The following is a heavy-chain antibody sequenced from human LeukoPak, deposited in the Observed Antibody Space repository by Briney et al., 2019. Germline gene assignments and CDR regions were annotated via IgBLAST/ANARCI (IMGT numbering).Heavy chain of an antibody. CDR2: ISAYNGNT. Sequence: ASVKVSCKASGYTFTRYGVSWGRQAPGQGLEWMGWISAYNGNTNYAQKLQGRVTMTTDTSTSTAYMELRSLRSDDTAVYYCAREVQPRAAAFDIWGQGTMVTVSS. V-gene: IGHV1-18*01. CDR3: AREVQPRAAAFDI. D-gene: IGHD1-1*01. CDR1: GYTFTRYG. J-gene: IGHJ3*02.